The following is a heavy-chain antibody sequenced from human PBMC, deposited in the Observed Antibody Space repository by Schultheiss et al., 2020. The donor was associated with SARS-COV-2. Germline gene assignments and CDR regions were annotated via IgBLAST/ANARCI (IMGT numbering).Heavy chain of an antibody. CDR1: GFTFDDYA. Sequence: GGSLRLSCAASGFTFDDYAMHWVRQAPGKGLEWVGRIRSKANSYATAYAASVKGRFTISRDDSKNTAYLQMNSLKTEDTAVYYCAKDTKDCSSTSCPFDYWGQGTLVTVSS. CDR3: AKDTKDCSSTSCPFDY. V-gene: IGHV3-73*01. J-gene: IGHJ4*02. D-gene: IGHD2-2*01. CDR2: IRSKANSYAT.